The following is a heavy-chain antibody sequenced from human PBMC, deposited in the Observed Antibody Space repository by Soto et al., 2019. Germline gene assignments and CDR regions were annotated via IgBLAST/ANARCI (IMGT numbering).Heavy chain of an antibody. D-gene: IGHD2-2*01. CDR1: GFTFSSYS. J-gene: IGHJ6*02. CDR3: ARDQPVVPAPVPHGYGMDV. Sequence: GGSLRLSCAASGFTFSSYSMNWVRQAPGKGLEWVSSISSSSSYIYYADSVKGRFTISRDNAKNSLYLQMNSLRAEDTAVYYCARDQPVVPAPVPHGYGMDVWGQGTTVTVSS. V-gene: IGHV3-21*01. CDR2: ISSSSSYI.